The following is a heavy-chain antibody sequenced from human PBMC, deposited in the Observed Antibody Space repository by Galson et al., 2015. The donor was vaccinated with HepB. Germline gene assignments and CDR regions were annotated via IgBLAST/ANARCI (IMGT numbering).Heavy chain of an antibody. Sequence: SVKVSCKASGYTLTNYHFHWVRQAPGQGPEWMGKIFAGGGSTWCAERFQGRVTLTRDSSTSTIYMEVSSLRSDDTAVYYCARETPDTYYFDYWGQGTLVTVSS. CDR3: ARETPDTYYFDY. D-gene: IGHD2-15*01. V-gene: IGHV1-46*01. J-gene: IGHJ4*02. CDR2: IFAGGGST. CDR1: GYTLTNYH.